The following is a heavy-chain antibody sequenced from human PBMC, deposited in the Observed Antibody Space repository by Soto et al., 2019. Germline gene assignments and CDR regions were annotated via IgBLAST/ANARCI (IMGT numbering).Heavy chain of an antibody. Sequence: GGSLRLSCAASGFTFSSYAMSWVRQAPGKGLEWVSAISGSGGSTYYADSVKGRFTISRDNSKNTLYLQMDSLRAEDTAVYYCARAYYVFLYYFDYWGQGTLVTVSS. CDR2: ISGSGGST. V-gene: IGHV3-23*01. J-gene: IGHJ4*02. D-gene: IGHD1-26*01. CDR1: GFTFSSYA. CDR3: ARAYYVFLYYFDY.